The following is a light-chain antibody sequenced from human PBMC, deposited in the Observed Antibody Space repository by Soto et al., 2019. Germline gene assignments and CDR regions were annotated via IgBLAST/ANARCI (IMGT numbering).Light chain of an antibody. Sequence: EIVLTQSPGTLSLSPGERATLSCRASQSVSSSYLAWYQQKPGQAPRLLIYGASSRATGIPDRFCGSGSGTDLTLTISRLEPEDFAVYYCQQYGSSPFTFGGGTKVEIK. CDR3: QQYGSSPFT. J-gene: IGKJ4*01. CDR1: QSVSSSY. V-gene: IGKV3-20*01. CDR2: GAS.